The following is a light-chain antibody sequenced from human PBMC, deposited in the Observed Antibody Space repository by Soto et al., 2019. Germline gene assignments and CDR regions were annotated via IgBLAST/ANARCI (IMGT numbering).Light chain of an antibody. CDR2: EVS. V-gene: IGLV2-14*01. CDR1: SSDVGGYNY. J-gene: IGLJ1*01. CDR3: SSYTSSSTYV. Sequence: QSVLTQPASVSGSPGQSITISCTGTSSDVGGYNYVSWHQQHPGKAPKLMIYEVSNRPSGLSNRFSGSKSGNTASLTISGLQAEDEADYYCSSYTSSSTYVFGTGTKLTVL.